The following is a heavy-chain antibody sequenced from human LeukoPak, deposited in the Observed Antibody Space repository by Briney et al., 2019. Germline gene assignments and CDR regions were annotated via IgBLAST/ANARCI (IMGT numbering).Heavy chain of an antibody. CDR2: IFYSGST. Sequence: PSETLSLTCTVSGGSISSSSYYWGWIRQPPGKGLEWIGSIFYSGSTYYNPSLKSRVTISVDRSKNQFSLDLTSVTAADTAVYYCARHGPYYYDSSGSVWGQGTLVTVSS. J-gene: IGHJ4*02. CDR3: ARHGPYYYDSSGSV. D-gene: IGHD3-22*01. CDR1: GGSISSSSYY. V-gene: IGHV4-39*01.